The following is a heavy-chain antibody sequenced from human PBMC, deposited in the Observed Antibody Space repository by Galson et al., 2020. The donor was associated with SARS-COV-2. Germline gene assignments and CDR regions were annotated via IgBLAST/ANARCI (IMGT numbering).Heavy chain of an antibody. Sequence: GESLKISCKASGYTFTGYYMHWVRQAPGQGLEWMGWINPNSGGTNYAQKFQGRVTMTRDTSISTAYMELSRLRSDDTAVYYCAIIERSVLVADFDYWGQGTLVTVSS. J-gene: IGHJ4*02. V-gene: IGHV1-2*02. CDR1: GYTFTGYY. CDR3: AIIERSVLVADFDY. D-gene: IGHD3-3*01. CDR2: INPNSGGT.